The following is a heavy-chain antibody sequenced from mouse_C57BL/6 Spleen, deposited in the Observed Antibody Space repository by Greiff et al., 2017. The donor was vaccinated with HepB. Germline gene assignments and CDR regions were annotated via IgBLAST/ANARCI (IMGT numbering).Heavy chain of an antibody. Sequence: QVQLHQSGAELVRPGASVTLSCKASGYTFTDYEMHWVKQTPVHGLEWIGAIDPETGGTAYNQKFKGKAILTADKSSSTAYMELRSLTSEDSAVYYCTRNPPDGNPWYFDVWGTGTTVTVSS. CDR2: IDPETGGT. CDR1: GYTFTDYE. CDR3: TRNPPDGNPWYFDV. D-gene: IGHD2-1*01. V-gene: IGHV1-15*01. J-gene: IGHJ1*03.